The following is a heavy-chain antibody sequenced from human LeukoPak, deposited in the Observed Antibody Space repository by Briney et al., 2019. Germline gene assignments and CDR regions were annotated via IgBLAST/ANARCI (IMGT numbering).Heavy chain of an antibody. V-gene: IGHV3-9*01. J-gene: IGHJ3*02. CDR3: ARRTTSSAFDI. CDR1: GFTFDYYA. Sequence: SLSLSCAASGFTFDYYAMHWVRQAPGKGLEWVSGISWNSGSIGYADSVKGRFTISRDNAKNSLYLQTNSLRAEDTAVYYCARRTTSSAFDIWGQGTMVTVSS. D-gene: IGHD4-11*01. CDR2: ISWNSGSI.